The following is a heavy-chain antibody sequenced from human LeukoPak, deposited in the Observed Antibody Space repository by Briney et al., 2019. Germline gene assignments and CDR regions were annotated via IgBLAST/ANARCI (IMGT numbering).Heavy chain of an antibody. V-gene: IGHV4-59*01. Sequence: SETLSLTCTVSGGSISSYYWSWIRQPPGKGLEWIGYIYYSGSTNYNPSPKSRVTISVDTSKSQVSLQLSSMTAADTAVYYCARVADYYESSGYYDYWGQGTLVTVSS. CDR2: IYYSGST. D-gene: IGHD3-22*01. J-gene: IGHJ4*02. CDR3: ARVADYYESSGYYDY. CDR1: GGSISSYY.